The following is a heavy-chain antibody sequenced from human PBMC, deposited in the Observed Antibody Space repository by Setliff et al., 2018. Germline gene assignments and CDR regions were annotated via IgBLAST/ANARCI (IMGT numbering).Heavy chain of an antibody. CDR1: GFTFSSYA. CDR3: ARDRAPSSSGFLSQMKD. CDR2: ISGSGGST. V-gene: IGHV3-23*01. D-gene: IGHD6-6*01. Sequence: GGSLRLSCAASGFTFSSYAMSWVRQAPGKGLEWVSAISGSGGSTYYADSVKGRFTISRDNSKNTLYLQMNSLRAEDTAVYYCARDRAPSSSGFLSQMKDWGQGTLVTVSS. J-gene: IGHJ4*02.